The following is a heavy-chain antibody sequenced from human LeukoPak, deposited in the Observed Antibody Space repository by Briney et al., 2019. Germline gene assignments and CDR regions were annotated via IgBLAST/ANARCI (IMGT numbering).Heavy chain of an antibody. CDR1: GGSFSGYY. V-gene: IGHV4-34*01. D-gene: IGHD2-2*01. Sequence: SETLSLTCAVYGGSFSGYYWSWIRQPPGKGLEWIGEINHSGSTNYNPSLKSRVTISVDTSKNQFSLKLSSVTAADTAVYYCARGFSRGYCSNTSCYPWFDPWGQGTLVTVSS. CDR3: ARGFSRGYCSNTSCYPWFDP. CDR2: INHSGST. J-gene: IGHJ5*02.